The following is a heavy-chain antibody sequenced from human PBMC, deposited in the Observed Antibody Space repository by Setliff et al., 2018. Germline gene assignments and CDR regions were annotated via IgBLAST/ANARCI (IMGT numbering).Heavy chain of an antibody. CDR1: GGSVGPHY. CDR3: ARVSGFLYMDV. CDR2: RHDNGER. V-gene: IGHV4-59*08. D-gene: IGHD3-3*01. Sequence: SETLSLICTVSGGSVGPHYWSWIRQAPGKGLEWIGYRHDNGERDYNPSLKSRATLSIDASKRQFSLKLTSVTAADTAVYYCARVSGFLYMDVWGKGTTVTVSS. J-gene: IGHJ6*03.